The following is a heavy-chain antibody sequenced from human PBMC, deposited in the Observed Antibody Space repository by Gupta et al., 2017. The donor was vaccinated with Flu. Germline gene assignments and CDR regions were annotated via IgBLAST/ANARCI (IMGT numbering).Heavy chain of an antibody. D-gene: IGHD2-21*02. V-gene: IGHV5-51*01. Sequence: TNYWIGWVRQMPGKGLECMGMIYPGDSDTRYSPSFQGQVTISADKSISTVYLQWSSLKASDTAIYDCARLSHPWYCPGDCWYYFDDGGQGTLVTVSS. CDR2: IYPGDSDT. CDR1: TNYW. J-gene: IGHJ4*02. CDR3: ARLSHPWYCPGDCWYYFDD.